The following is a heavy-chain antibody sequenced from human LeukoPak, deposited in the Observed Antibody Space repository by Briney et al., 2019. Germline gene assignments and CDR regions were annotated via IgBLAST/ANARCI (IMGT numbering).Heavy chain of an antibody. Sequence: PGGSLRLSCAASGFAFSSVGMHWVRQAPGKGLEWVAVIWYDGTNKYYADSVKGRFTISRDNSKNRLYLQTNSLRDEDTDVYYCARATVTRWFDPWGQGTLVTVSS. J-gene: IGHJ5*02. D-gene: IGHD4-17*01. V-gene: IGHV3-33*01. CDR1: GFAFSSVG. CDR2: IWYDGTNK. CDR3: ARATVTRWFDP.